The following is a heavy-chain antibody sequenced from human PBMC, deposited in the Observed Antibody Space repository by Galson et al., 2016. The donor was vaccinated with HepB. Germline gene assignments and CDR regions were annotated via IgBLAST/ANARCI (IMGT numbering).Heavy chain of an antibody. D-gene: IGHD5-18*01. J-gene: IGHJ5*02. CDR1: GGSISSGGYY. CDR2: IYYSGNT. V-gene: IGHV4-61*08. CDR3: ARDLTMVTTGWFDP. Sequence: SETLSLTCTVSGGSISSGGYYWSWIRQHPGKGLEWIGYIYYSGNTNYSPSLKSRVTISVDTSKNQFSLKLSSVTAADTAVYYCARDLTMVTTGWFDPWGQGTLVTVSS.